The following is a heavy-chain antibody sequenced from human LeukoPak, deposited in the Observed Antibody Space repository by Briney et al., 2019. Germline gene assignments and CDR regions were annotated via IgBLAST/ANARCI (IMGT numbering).Heavy chain of an antibody. CDR2: IIPIFGTA. CDR1: GGTFSSYA. D-gene: IGHD3-9*01. V-gene: IGHV1-69*01. Sequence: SVKVSCKASGGTFSSYAISWVRQAPGQGLEWMGGIIPIFGTANYAQKFQGRVTITAHESTSTAYMELSSLRSEDTAVYYCARDGRYSDRLDAFDIWGQGTMVTVCS. J-gene: IGHJ3*02. CDR3: ARDGRYSDRLDAFDI.